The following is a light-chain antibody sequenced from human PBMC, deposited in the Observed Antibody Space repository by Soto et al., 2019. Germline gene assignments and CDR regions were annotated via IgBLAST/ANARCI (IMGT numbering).Light chain of an antibody. CDR1: QRVGSY. Sequence: DIQMTRSPSSLSASVGDRVTITCRASQRVGSYLNWHQQKPGKAPTLLIYSASELQSGVSSRLSGSGSGTDFTLTIRNLQPEDFAVYYCQQSHNTPLTFGQGTKVEI. J-gene: IGKJ1*01. CDR3: QQSHNTPLT. V-gene: IGKV1-39*01. CDR2: SAS.